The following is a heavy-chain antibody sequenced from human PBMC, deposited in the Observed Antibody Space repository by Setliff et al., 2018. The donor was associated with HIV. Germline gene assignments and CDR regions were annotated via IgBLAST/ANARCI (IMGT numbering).Heavy chain of an antibody. D-gene: IGHD6-13*01. J-gene: IGHJ4*02. Sequence: KPSETLSLTCTVSGGSISSYYWSWIRQPPGKGLEWIGYIYYSGSTNYNPSLKSRVTISVDTSKNQFSLKLSSVTAADTAVYYCARHGSSWYYFDYWGQGTLVTVSS. V-gene: IGHV4-59*08. CDR3: ARHGSSWYYFDY. CDR1: GGSISSYY. CDR2: IYYSGST.